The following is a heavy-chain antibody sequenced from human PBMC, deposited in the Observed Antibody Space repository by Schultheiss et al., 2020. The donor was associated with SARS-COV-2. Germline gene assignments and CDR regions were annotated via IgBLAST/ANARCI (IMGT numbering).Heavy chain of an antibody. CDR3: ARVSYDFWSGSYDAFDI. V-gene: IGHV4-59*01. J-gene: IGHJ3*02. CDR2: IYYSGST. Sequence: SETLSLTCTVSGGSISSYYWSWIRQPPGKGLEWIGYIYYSGSTKYNPSLKSRVTISVDTSKNQFSLKLSSVTAADTAVYYCARVSYDFWSGSYDAFDIWGQGTMVTVSS. D-gene: IGHD3-3*01. CDR1: GGSISSYY.